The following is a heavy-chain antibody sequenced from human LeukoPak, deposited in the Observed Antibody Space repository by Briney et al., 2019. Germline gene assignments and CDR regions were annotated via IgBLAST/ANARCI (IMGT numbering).Heavy chain of an antibody. V-gene: IGHV3-23*01. J-gene: IGHJ4*02. Sequence: HAGGSLRLSCAASGFTFSSYAMSXXXQAXGKGLEWVSAISGGGGSTYYADSVKGRXTISRDNSKNTLYLQMNSLRAEDTAVYYCANLRYWGQGTLVTVSS. CDR3: ANLRY. CDR2: ISGGGGST. CDR1: GFTFSSYA.